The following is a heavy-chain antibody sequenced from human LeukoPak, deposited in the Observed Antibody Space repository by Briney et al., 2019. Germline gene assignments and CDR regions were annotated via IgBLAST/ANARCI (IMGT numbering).Heavy chain of an antibody. Sequence: RASVKVSCKASGYTFTSYYIHWVRQAPGQGLEWMGWINPNSGGTNYAQKFHVWVTMTRDTSISTAYMELRRLTSDDTALYYCARSVGATPNFDFWGQGTLVTVSS. D-gene: IGHD1-26*01. CDR1: GYTFTSYY. CDR3: ARSVGATPNFDF. V-gene: IGHV1-2*04. CDR2: INPNSGGT. J-gene: IGHJ4*02.